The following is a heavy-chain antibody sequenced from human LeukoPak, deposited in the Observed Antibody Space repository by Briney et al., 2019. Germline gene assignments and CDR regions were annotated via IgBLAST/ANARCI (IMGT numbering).Heavy chain of an antibody. CDR3: ARAGSGYSFDN. CDR1: GGSISSYY. J-gene: IGHJ4*02. V-gene: IGHV4-59*01. CDR2: ISNSGST. Sequence: SETLSLTCTVSGGSISSYYWSWIRQPPGKGLEWIGYISNSGSTNNNPSLKSRLTMSIDTSKNQFSLRLNSVTAADAAVYYCARAGSGYSFDNWGQGKLATVSS. D-gene: IGHD3-22*01.